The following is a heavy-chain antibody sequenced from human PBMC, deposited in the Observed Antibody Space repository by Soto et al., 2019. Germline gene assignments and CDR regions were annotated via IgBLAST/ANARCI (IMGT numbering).Heavy chain of an antibody. CDR2: ISGGGINT. CDR1: GFTFSSYA. Sequence: PXVSLRLSCAASGFTFSSYALTWVRQAPGKGLEWVSVISGGGINTLYADSVKGRFTISRDNSKNTLYLQMNSLRADDTAVYYCATVGRANYFDNWGQGTLVTVSS. V-gene: IGHV3-23*01. CDR3: ATVGRANYFDN. J-gene: IGHJ4*02.